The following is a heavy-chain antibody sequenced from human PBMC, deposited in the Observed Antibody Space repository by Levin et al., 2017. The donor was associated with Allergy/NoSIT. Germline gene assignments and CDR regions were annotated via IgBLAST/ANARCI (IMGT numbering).Heavy chain of an antibody. CDR3: ARDGPGVVVPAGPAHYYYYMDV. CDR2: INPNSGGT. J-gene: IGHJ6*03. Sequence: GESLKISCKASGYTFTGYYMHWVRQAPGQGLEWMGWINPNSGGTNYAQKFQGRVTMTRDTSISTAYMELSRLRSDDTAVYYCARDGPGVVVPAGPAHYYYYMDVWGKGTTVTVSS. D-gene: IGHD2-2*01. V-gene: IGHV1-2*02. CDR1: GYTFTGYY.